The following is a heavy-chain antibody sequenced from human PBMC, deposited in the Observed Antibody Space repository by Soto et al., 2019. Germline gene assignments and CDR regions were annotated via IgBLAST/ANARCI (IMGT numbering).Heavy chain of an antibody. CDR2: IYYSGST. CDR3: ATGDRSYDFWSDPYYYYGMDV. J-gene: IGHJ6*02. CDR1: GGSISSYY. V-gene: IGHV4-59*01. Sequence: SETLSLTCTVSGGSISSYYWSWIRQPPGKGLEWIGYIYYSGSTNYNPSIKSRVTISVDTSKNQFSLKLSSVTAADTAVYYCATGDRSYDFWSDPYYYYGMDVWGQGTTVTVSS. D-gene: IGHD3-3*01.